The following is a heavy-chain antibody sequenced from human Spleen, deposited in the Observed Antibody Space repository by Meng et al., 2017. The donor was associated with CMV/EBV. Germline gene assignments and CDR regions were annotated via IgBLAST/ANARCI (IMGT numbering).Heavy chain of an antibody. CDR1: GYTFSTYD. CDR2: ISSSNYNT. V-gene: IGHV1-18*04. J-gene: IGHJ4*02. Sequence: QVQLVQSGAEVKKPGASVKVSCKASGYTFSTYDVTWVRQAPGQGLEWMGWISSSNYNTKYAQKFQDRVTMTRDTSISTAYMELSSLRSDDSAVYYCARGPPDTTTNDYWGQGTLVTVSS. CDR3: ARGPPDTTTNDY. D-gene: IGHD1-14*01.